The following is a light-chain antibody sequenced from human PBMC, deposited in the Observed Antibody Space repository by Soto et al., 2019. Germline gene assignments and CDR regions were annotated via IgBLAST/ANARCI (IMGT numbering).Light chain of an antibody. Sequence: LVLTPAPATLSLSPGKRSTPSCRASQSISSYLIWYQQKPGQAPRLVIYDMFNRATGIPTRFSGSGSGTEFTITISSLEPEDFAVYYCQQRSNWPRTFGEGTKVDI. V-gene: IGKV3-11*01. CDR2: DMF. CDR3: QQRSNWPRT. CDR1: QSISSY. J-gene: IGKJ1*01.